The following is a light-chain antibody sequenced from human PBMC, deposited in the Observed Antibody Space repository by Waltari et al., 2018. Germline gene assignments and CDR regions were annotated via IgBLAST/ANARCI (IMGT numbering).Light chain of an antibody. CDR3: QQYNGRPPYT. CDR2: GAS. V-gene: IGKV3-15*01. CDR1: QSIRSN. J-gene: IGKJ2*01. Sequence: EIVMTQSPATLSVSTGDRATLSCRASQSIRSNLAWFQQKPGQAPRLLVYGASARATGVPARFSGSASGTEFTLTINSLQSEDFAVYYCQQYNGRPPYTFGQGTKLEMK.